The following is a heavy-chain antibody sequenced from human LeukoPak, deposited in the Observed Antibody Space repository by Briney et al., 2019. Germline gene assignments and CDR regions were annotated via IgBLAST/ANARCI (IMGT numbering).Heavy chain of an antibody. J-gene: IGHJ6*03. CDR1: GDSMSDSY. D-gene: IGHD2-8*01. Sequence: SETLSLTCTVSGDSMSDSYWSWIRQPAGKGLEWIGRIYASGSTNCNPSLKSRVTLSVDTSSNQFSLTLSSVTAADTAVYHCARDIRSHNGPGGYYYYYMDVWGKGTTVTVSS. V-gene: IGHV4-4*07. CDR2: IYASGST. CDR3: ARDIRSHNGPGGYYYYYMDV.